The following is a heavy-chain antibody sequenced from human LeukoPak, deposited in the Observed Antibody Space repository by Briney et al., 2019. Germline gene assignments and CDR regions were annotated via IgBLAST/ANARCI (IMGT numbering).Heavy chain of an antibody. V-gene: IGHV1-46*01. J-gene: IGHJ4*02. CDR2: INPSGGST. CDR3: ARDQLGSYGTGY. D-gene: IGHD5-18*01. CDR1: GYTFTSYY. Sequence: GASVKVSCKASGYTFTSYYMHWVRQAPGQGLEWMGIINPSGGSTSYAQKFQGRVTMTRDTSTSTVYMELSSLRSEDTAVYCWARDQLGSYGTGYWVQETVVTDSS.